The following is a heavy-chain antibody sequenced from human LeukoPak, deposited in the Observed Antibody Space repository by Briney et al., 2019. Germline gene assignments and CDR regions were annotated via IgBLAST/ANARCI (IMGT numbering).Heavy chain of an antibody. D-gene: IGHD6-13*01. CDR1: GGTFNRYA. V-gene: IGHV1-69*05. Sequence: SVKVSCKASGGTFNRYAISWVRQAPGQGLEWMGGIIPIFGTANYAQKFQGRVTITTDESTSTAYMELSSLRSDDTAVYYCARRSAPGTFDAFDVWGQGTRVTVSS. CDR2: IIPIFGTA. CDR3: ARRSAPGTFDAFDV. J-gene: IGHJ3*01.